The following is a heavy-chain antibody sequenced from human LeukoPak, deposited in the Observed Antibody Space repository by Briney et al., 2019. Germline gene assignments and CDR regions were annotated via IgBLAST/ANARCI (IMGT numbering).Heavy chain of an antibody. V-gene: IGHV4-4*07. CDR1: GGSISSYY. CDR3: AREVSYYYDSSGYYSS. CDR2: IYTSGST. D-gene: IGHD3-22*01. J-gene: IGHJ4*02. Sequence: SETLSLTCTVSGGSISSYYWSWIRHPAGKGLELIGRIYTSGSTNYNPSLKSRVTMSVDTSKNQFSLKLSSVTAADTAVYYCAREVSYYYDSSGYYSSWGQGTLVTVSS.